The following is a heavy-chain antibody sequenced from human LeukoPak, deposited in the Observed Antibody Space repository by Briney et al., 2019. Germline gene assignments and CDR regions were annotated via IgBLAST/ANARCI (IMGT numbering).Heavy chain of an antibody. CDR2: IYYSGST. J-gene: IGHJ4*02. V-gene: IGHV4-59*01. Sequence: SETLSLTCTDSGGSISSYYWSWIRQPPGKGLEWIGYIYYSGSTNYNPSLKSRVTISVDTSKNQFSLKLSSVTAADTAVYYCARVGAVGGLDYWGQGTLVTVSS. CDR1: GGSISSYY. CDR3: ARVGAVGGLDY.